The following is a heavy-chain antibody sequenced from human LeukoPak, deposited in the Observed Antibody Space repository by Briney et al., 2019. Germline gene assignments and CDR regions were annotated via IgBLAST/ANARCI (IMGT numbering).Heavy chain of an antibody. D-gene: IGHD2-15*01. CDR1: GGTFSSYA. Sequence: SVKVSCKASGGTFSSYATSWVRQAPGQGLEWMGGIIPIFGTANYAQKFQGRVTITTDESTSTAYMELSSLRSEDTAVYYCARGSVWDCSGGSCYSYYYYMDVWGKGTTVTVSS. J-gene: IGHJ6*03. CDR2: IIPIFGTA. CDR3: ARGSVWDCSGGSCYSYYYYMDV. V-gene: IGHV1-69*05.